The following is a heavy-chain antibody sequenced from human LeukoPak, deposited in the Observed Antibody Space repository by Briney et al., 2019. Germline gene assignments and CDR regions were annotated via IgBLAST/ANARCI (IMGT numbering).Heavy chain of an antibody. V-gene: IGHV3-30-3*01. J-gene: IGHJ4*02. CDR3: ARVGGWHGYYFDY. CDR2: ISYDGSNK. CDR1: GFTFSSYA. D-gene: IGHD6-19*01. Sequence: PGGSLRLSCAASGFTFSSYAMSCGREAPAGGLEWGLVISYDGSNKYYADSVKGRFTISRDNAKNSLYLQMNSLRAEDTAVYYCARVGGWHGYYFDYWGQGTLVTVSS.